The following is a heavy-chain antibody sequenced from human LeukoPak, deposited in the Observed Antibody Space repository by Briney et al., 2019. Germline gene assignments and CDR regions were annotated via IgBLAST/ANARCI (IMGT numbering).Heavy chain of an antibody. CDR1: GYTFTSYG. J-gene: IGHJ5*02. CDR3: ARDGERGVIITNWFDP. CDR2: ISAYNGNT. V-gene: IGHV1-18*01. Sequence: ASVKVSCKASGYTFTSYGISWVRQAPGQGLEWMGWISAYNGNTNYAQKLQGRVTMTTDTSTSTAYMELRSLRSDDTAVYYCARDGERGVIITNWFDPWGQGTLVTVSS. D-gene: IGHD3-10*01.